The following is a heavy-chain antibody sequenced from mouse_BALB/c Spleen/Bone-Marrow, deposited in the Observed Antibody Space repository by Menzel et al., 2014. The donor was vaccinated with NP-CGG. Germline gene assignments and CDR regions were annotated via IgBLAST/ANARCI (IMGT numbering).Heavy chain of an antibody. CDR2: INPYNDGT. D-gene: IGHD2-4*01. CDR3: ARHYYDYDYYAMDY. CDR1: GYTFTTYV. V-gene: IGHV1-14*01. Sequence: VQLQQPGPERVKPGASVKMSCKASGYTFTTYVMHWVKQRPGQGLEWIGYINPYNDGTKYNEKFKGKATLTSDKSSSTAYMELSSLTSEDSAVYYCARHYYDYDYYAMDYWGQGTSVTVSS. J-gene: IGHJ4*01.